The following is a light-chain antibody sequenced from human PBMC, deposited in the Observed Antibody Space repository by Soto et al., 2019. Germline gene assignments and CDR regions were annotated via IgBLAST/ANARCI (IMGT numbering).Light chain of an antibody. J-gene: IGLJ1*01. V-gene: IGLV2-14*01. CDR1: SSDVGAYNY. CDR3: SSYADSDTLYV. CDR2: EVS. Sequence: QSVLTQPASVSGSPGQSITISCTGTSSDVGAYNYVSWYQQHPGKAPKLLIFEVSSRPSGVSNRFSGSKSGSTASLTISGLQAEDEADYYRSSYADSDTLYVFGTGTKVTVL.